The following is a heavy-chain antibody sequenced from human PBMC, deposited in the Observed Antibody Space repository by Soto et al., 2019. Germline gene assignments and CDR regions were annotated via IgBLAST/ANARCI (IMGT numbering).Heavy chain of an antibody. CDR3: ACIFSGGYGYGFYYYGMDV. CDR2: TSNSAPT. V-gene: IGHV4-59*08. J-gene: IGHJ6*02. D-gene: IGHD5-18*01. Sequence: KGLEWIGYTSNSAPTNYNPSLKSRVTISVDTSKNQFSLKLSSVTAADTAVYYCACIFSGGYGYGFYYYGMDVWGQGTTVTVSS.